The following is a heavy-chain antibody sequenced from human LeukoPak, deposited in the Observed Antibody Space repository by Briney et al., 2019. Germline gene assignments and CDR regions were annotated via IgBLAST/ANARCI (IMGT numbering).Heavy chain of an antibody. D-gene: IGHD2-2*01. CDR3: ARGRAFVVVPAATYDY. CDR2: INHSGST. Sequence: SETLSLTCAVYGGSFSGYYWSRIRQPPGKGLEWIGEINHSGSTNYNPSLKSRVTISVDTSKNQFSLKLSSVTAADTAVYYCARGRAFVVVPAATYDYWGQGTLVTVSS. CDR1: GGSFSGYY. V-gene: IGHV4-34*01. J-gene: IGHJ4*02.